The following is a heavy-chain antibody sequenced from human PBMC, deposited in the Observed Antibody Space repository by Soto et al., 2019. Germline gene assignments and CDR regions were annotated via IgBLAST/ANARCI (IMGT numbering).Heavy chain of an antibody. V-gene: IGHV4-30-4*01. Sequence: QVQLQESGPGLAKPSQTLSLTCTVSGGSISGGDFYWSWIRQPPGKGLEWIGFIYNSGNTYYNPSLKSLVTISKNTSKNQLSLKLRSVTAADTAMYYCARVVVPAAIVTNWFDPWGQGTLVTVSS. CDR2: IYNSGNT. J-gene: IGHJ5*02. CDR3: ARVVVPAAIVTNWFDP. CDR1: GGSISGGDFY. D-gene: IGHD2-2*01.